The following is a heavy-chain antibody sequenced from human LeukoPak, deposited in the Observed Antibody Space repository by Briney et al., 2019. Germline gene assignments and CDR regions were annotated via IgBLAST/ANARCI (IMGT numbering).Heavy chain of an antibody. D-gene: IGHD6-13*01. V-gene: IGHV4-30-4*08. J-gene: IGHJ4*02. CDR1: GGSISSGDYY. Sequence: SETLSLTCTVSGGSISSGDYYWSWIRQPPGKGLEWIGYIYYSGSTYYNPSLKSRVTISVDTSKNQFSLKLSSVTAADTAVYYCASGGSWGSYYFDYWGQGTLVTVSS. CDR2: IYYSGST. CDR3: ASGGSWGSYYFDY.